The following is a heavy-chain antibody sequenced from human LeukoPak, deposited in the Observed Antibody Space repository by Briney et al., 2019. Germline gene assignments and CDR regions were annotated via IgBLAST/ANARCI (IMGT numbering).Heavy chain of an antibody. CDR2: INHSGST. J-gene: IGHJ1*01. Sequence: PSETLSLTYAVYGGSFSGYYWSWLRQPPGKGLEWLGEINHSGSTNYNPSLKSRVPISVDTSKNQFSLKLSSVTAADTAVYYCARGSSMVRGVTAFTDGWGQGTLVTVSS. CDR3: ARGSSMVRGVTAFTDG. V-gene: IGHV4-34*01. CDR1: GGSFSGYY. D-gene: IGHD3-10*01.